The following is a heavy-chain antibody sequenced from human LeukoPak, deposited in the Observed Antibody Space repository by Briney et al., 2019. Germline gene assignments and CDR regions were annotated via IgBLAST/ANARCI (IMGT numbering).Heavy chain of an antibody. D-gene: IGHD3-22*01. CDR2: IWYDGSSK. V-gene: IGHV3-33*01. CDR3: ARGFRYYDGIDAFDI. J-gene: IGHJ3*02. Sequence: PGGSLRLSCAASGFTFSNYGIHWVRQAPGKGREWVAVIWYDGSSKYYADSVKGRFTISRDNSKNTVYLQVNSLRAEDTAVYYCARGFRYYDGIDAFDIWGQGTMVTVSS. CDR1: GFTFSNYG.